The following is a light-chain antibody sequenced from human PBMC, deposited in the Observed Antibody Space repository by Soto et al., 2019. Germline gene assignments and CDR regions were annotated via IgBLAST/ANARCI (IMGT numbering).Light chain of an antibody. V-gene: IGKV1-39*01. CDR2: LAS. J-gene: IGKJ1*01. Sequence: DIQMTQSPSTLSASVGDRVTITCRASQSISSWLAWYQKKPGKDPSLLIFLASSLQSGVPSRFSGSGSGADFNLTISSLQTEDFATYYCQQSYTVPLTFGQGTKVDIK. CDR1: QSISSW. CDR3: QQSYTVPLT.